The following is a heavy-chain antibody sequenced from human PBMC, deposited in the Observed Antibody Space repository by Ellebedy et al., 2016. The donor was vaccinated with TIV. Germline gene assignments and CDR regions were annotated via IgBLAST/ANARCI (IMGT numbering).Heavy chain of an antibody. CDR2: ISHTGNFI. J-gene: IGHJ4*02. V-gene: IGHV3-21*03. Sequence: GGSLRLSCAASGFIFSTYTMNWVRQAPGKGLEWVSSISHTGNFIYYADSVKGRFTISRDNAKHSLYLEMSSLRVEDTAVYYCARLADLWFGEIFDWGQGTLVTVSS. CDR3: ARLADLWFGEIFD. D-gene: IGHD3-10*01. CDR1: GFIFSTYT.